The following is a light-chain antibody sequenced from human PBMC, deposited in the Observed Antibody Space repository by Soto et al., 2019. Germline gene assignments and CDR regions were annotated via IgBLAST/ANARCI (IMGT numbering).Light chain of an antibody. V-gene: IGKV3-11*01. CDR2: GAF. CDR3: QQRKIWPPVT. CDR1: PSVTTY. J-gene: IGKJ5*01. Sequence: EIVLTQSPATLSLSPGVRATLSSRARPSVTTYLAWYQQKPGQPPRLLIYGAFNRAAGIPARFSGSGSGTDFTLSIISLEPEDSAVYYCQQRKIWPPVTFGQGTRLEIK.